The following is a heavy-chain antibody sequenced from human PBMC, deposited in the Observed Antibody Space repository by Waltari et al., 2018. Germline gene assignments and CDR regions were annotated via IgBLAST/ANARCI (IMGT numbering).Heavy chain of an antibody. CDR1: GGSFSGYY. J-gene: IGHJ2*01. CDR3: ARLAAGTGSSWYFDL. V-gene: IGHV4-34*01. Sequence: QVQLQQWGAGLLKPSETLSLTCAVYGGSFSGYYWSWIRQPPGKGLEWIGEINHSGSTNYNPSLKSRVTISVDTSKNQFSLKLSSVTAADTAVYYCARLAAGTGSSWYFDLWGRGTLVTVSS. CDR2: INHSGST. D-gene: IGHD1-7*01.